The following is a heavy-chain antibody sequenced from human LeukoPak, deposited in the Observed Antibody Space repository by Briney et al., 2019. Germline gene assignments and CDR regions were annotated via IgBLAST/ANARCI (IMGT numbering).Heavy chain of an antibody. CDR1: GFNFRFYI. Sequence: GGSLRLSCAASGFNFRFYIMNWVRQAPGKGLEWISYISSDAKTVNYAHSVKGRFTISRDNAKNSLYLQMNSLSADDTAVYYCARVGSRYGPPNSWGQGTLVTVSS. V-gene: IGHV3-48*01. CDR2: ISSDAKTV. CDR3: ARVGSRYGPPNS. J-gene: IGHJ4*02. D-gene: IGHD5-18*01.